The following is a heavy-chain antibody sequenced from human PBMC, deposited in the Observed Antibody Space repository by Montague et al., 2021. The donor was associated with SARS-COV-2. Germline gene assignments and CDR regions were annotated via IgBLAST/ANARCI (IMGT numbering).Heavy chain of an antibody. CDR1: GDSISSSSYY. D-gene: IGHD6-13*01. CDR2: IYYSGYT. V-gene: IGHV4-39*07. Sequence: SETLSLTCTVSGDSISSSSYYWGWIRHPPGKVLEWIGIIYYSGYTHYNPSLKSRVTISVDTSKNHFSLRLSSVTAADTAVYYCARSGSWGIFDPWGQGTLVIVSS. J-gene: IGHJ5*02. CDR3: ARSGSWGIFDP.